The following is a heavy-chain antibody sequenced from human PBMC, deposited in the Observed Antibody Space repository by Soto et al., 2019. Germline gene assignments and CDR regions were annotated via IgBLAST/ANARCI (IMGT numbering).Heavy chain of an antibody. J-gene: IGHJ6*02. V-gene: IGHV5-51*01. CDR2: IYPDESDT. Sequence: GESLKISCKGSGYSFTKYWIGCVRQMPGKGLEWMAIIYPDESDTRYSPSFQGRFTISRDNSKNTLYLQMNSLRAEDTAVYYCAKDWWFGELSSFYYYYGMDVWGQGTTVTVSS. CDR3: AKDWWFGELSSFYYYYGMDV. D-gene: IGHD3-10*01. CDR1: GYSFTKYW.